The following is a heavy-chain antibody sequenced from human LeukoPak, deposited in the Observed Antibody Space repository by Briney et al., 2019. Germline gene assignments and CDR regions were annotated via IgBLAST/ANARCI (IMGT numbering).Heavy chain of an antibody. CDR3: AKEGARQGYSSGPYYFYY. CDR1: GFTFSTYW. J-gene: IGHJ4*02. CDR2: ISGSGTTT. V-gene: IGHV3-23*01. D-gene: IGHD5-18*01. Sequence: GGSLRLSCAASGFTFSTYWMHWVRQAPGAGPVWVSAISGSGTTTYYAESLEGRLSISRDNSKNTVYLELNSLRAEDTAVYYCAKEGARQGYSSGPYYFYYWGQGTLVTVSS.